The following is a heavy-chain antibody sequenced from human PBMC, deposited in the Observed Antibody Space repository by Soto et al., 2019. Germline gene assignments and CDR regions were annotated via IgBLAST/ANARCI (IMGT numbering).Heavy chain of an antibody. J-gene: IGHJ4*02. Sequence: GESLKISCAASGFTLSGSAVHWVRQASGKGLEWVGRIRSKTHNYATDYIASVKGRFTMSRDDSNNTAYLQMNGLKTDDTAVYYCTRSGGSYSFGYWGQGTLVTVSS. CDR2: IRSKTHNYAT. V-gene: IGHV3-73*01. CDR1: GFTLSGSA. D-gene: IGHD1-26*01. CDR3: TRSGGSYSFGY.